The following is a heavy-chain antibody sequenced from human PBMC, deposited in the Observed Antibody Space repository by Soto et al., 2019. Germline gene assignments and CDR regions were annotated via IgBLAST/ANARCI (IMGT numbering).Heavy chain of an antibody. V-gene: IGHV3-23*01. Sequence: GGSLRLSCAASGFTFSSYAMSWVRQAPGKGLEWVSAISVSGGSTYYADSVKGRFTISRDNSKNTLYLQMNSLRAEDTAVYYCASRPYKSSFDYWGQGTLVTVSS. CDR1: GFTFSSYA. CDR2: ISVSGGST. J-gene: IGHJ4*02. D-gene: IGHD3-10*01. CDR3: ASRPYKSSFDY.